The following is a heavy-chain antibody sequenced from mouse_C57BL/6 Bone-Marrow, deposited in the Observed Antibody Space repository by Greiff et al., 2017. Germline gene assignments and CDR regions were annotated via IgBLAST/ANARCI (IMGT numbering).Heavy chain of an antibody. D-gene: IGHD2-1*01. V-gene: IGHV1-4*01. CDR2: INPSSGYT. CDR1: GYTFTSYT. J-gene: IGHJ3*01. CDR3: APLYYRFAY. Sequence: VQLQQSGAELARPGASVKMSCKASGYTFTSYTMHWVKQRPGQGLEWIGYINPSSGYTKYNQKFKDKATLTADKSSSTAYMQLSSLTSEDSAVSYCAPLYYRFAYWGQGTLVTVSA.